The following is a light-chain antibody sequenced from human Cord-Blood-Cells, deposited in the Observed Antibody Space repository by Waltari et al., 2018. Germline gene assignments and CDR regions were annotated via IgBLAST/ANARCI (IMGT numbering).Light chain of an antibody. V-gene: IGKV4-1*01. CDR2: WAS. CDR3: QQYYSTPPWT. CDR1: QSVLYSSNNQNY. Sequence: DIVMTQSPDSLAVSLGERATITCKSSQSVLYSSNNQNYLACYQQKPGQPPKLLIYWASTREAGVTDRFSGSGSGTDFTLTISSRQAEDVSVYYCQQYYSTPPWTFGQGTKVEIK. J-gene: IGKJ1*01.